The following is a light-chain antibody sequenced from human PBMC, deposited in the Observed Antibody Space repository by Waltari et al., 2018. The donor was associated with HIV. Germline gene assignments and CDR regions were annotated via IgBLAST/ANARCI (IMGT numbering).Light chain of an antibody. CDR3: NSRDSSGNHLYV. J-gene: IGLJ1*01. CDR2: GKN. CDR1: SLRSFY. Sequence: SSELTQDPAVSVAFGQTVRLTCLGDSLRSFYASWYQQKPGQAPVLVIYGKNNRPSGIPDRVSGSSSGNTASLTSTGAQAEDEADYYCNSRDSSGNHLYVFGTGTKVTVL. V-gene: IGLV3-19*01.